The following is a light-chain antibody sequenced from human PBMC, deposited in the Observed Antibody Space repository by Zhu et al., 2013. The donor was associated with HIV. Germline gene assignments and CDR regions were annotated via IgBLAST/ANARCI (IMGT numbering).Light chain of an antibody. V-gene: IGLV1-51*01. J-gene: IGLJ2*01. CDR3: QSYDTRLRGV. CDR2: GNN. CDR1: TSNIGNNF. Sequence: QSVLTQPPSVSAAPGQRVTISCSGSTSNIGNNFISWYQKFPGTAPRVLIYGNNKRPSGIPDRFSGSKSGTSASLAITGLQAEDEADYYCQSYDTRLRGVFGGGTKVTVL.